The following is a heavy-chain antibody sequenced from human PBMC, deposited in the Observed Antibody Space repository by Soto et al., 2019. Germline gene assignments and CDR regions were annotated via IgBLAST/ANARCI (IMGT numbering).Heavy chain of an antibody. J-gene: IGHJ5*02. CDR3: ASASGYYYGSGSFPFDP. V-gene: IGHV3-23*01. Sequence: PGGSLRLSCAASGFTFSSYAMSWVRQAPGKGLEWVSAISGSGGSTYYADSVKGRFTISRDNSKNTLYLQMNSLRAEDTAVYYCASASGYYYGSGSFPFDPWGQGTLVTVSS. CDR1: GFTFSSYA. CDR2: ISGSGGST. D-gene: IGHD3-10*01.